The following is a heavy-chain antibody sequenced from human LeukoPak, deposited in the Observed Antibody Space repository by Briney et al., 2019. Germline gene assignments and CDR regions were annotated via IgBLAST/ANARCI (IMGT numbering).Heavy chain of an antibody. CDR3: ARSAMARHDDY. J-gene: IGHJ4*02. CDR2: ISSSSSYI. D-gene: IGHD5-18*01. Sequence: GGSLRLSCAASGFTFSSYSMNWVRQAPGKGLEWVSSISSSSSYIYYADSVKGRFTISRDNAKNSLYLQMNSLRAEGTAVYYCARSAMARHDDYWGQGTLVTVSS. CDR1: GFTFSSYS. V-gene: IGHV3-21*01.